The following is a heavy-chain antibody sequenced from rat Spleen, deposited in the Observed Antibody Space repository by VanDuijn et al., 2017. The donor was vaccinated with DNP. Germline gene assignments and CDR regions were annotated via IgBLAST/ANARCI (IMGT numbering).Heavy chain of an antibody. D-gene: IGHD5-1*01. CDR1: GFTFSDYY. CDR3: ARHIWTGYYFDY. V-gene: IGHV5-22*01. J-gene: IGHJ2*01. CDR2: ITYDGGST. Sequence: EVQLVESGGDLVQSGRSLKLSCAASGFTFSDYYMAWVRQAPTKGLEWVAYITYDGGSTYYGDSVKGRFTISRDNAKSTLYLQMNSLRSEDMATYYCARHIWTGYYFDYWGQGVMVTVSS.